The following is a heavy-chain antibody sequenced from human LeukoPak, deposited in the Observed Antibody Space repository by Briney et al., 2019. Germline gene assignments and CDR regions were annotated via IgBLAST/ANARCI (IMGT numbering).Heavy chain of an antibody. D-gene: IGHD3-3*02. CDR3: AKWGGHFWSGFSWFAP. CDR2: ISGSGSTT. V-gene: IGHV3-23*01. CDR1: GFIFEDYA. J-gene: IGHJ5*02. Sequence: GGALRLSCAVSGFIFEDYAMHWGRQAPGKVLEWVSSISGSGSTTYYADCVKGRFTSSRDNSKNPLYVQMNSLRAADKAVYYCAKWGGHFWSGFSWFAPWGQGTLVTVSS.